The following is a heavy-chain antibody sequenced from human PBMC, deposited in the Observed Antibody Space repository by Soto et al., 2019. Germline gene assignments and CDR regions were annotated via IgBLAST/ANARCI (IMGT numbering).Heavy chain of an antibody. CDR1: GGSFSGYY. V-gene: IGHV4-34*01. CDR3: ARGSWAPAGY. J-gene: IGHJ4*02. Sequence: SETLSLTCAVYGGSFSGYYWSWIRQPPGKGLEWIGEINHSGSTNYNPSLKSRVTISVDTSKNQFSLKLSSVTAADTAVYYCARGSWAPAGYWGQGTLVTVSS. CDR2: INHSGST.